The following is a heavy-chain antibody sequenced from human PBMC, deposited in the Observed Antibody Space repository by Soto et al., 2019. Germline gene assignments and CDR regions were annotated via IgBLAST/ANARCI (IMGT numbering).Heavy chain of an antibody. D-gene: IGHD3-22*01. Sequence: ASVKVSCKASGYTFTGYYMHWVRQAPGQGLEWMGWINPNSGGTNYAQKFQGWVTMTRDTSISTAYMELGRLRSDDTAVYYCARNDGLQNYYDSSGGPNTPPPYYYYGMDVWGQGTTVTVSS. CDR1: GYTFTGYY. J-gene: IGHJ6*02. CDR3: ARNDGLQNYYDSSGGPNTPPPYYYYGMDV. CDR2: INPNSGGT. V-gene: IGHV1-2*04.